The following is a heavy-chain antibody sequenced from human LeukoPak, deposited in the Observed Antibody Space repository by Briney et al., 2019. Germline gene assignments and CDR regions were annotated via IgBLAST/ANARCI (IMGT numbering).Heavy chain of an antibody. CDR2: FSSIGSHR. D-gene: IGHD1-7*01. J-gene: IGHJ4*02. Sequence: GGSLRLSCAASGFTFSRYWMSWVRQAPGQGLEWVSLFSSIGSHRYYADSVKGRFTISRDNAKNSLYLQMNSLRAEDTAIYYCARRGRGKLPLANFDYWGQGTLVTVSS. V-gene: IGHV3-21*01. CDR1: GFTFSRYW. CDR3: ARRGRGKLPLANFDY.